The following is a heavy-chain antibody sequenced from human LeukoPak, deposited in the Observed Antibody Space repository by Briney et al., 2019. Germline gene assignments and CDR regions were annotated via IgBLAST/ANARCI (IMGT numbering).Heavy chain of an antibody. D-gene: IGHD3-9*01. CDR2: ISDDGDRK. CDR1: GFTFRSHA. J-gene: IGHJ4*02. Sequence: PGTSLRLSCTTSGFTFRSHAMHWVRQAPDKGLEWVAVISDDGDRKYHADSVQGRFTISRDNFKDSLFLQMNSLRPEDTALYYRAKDLSGHYTFDYLGQGTLVTVSS. V-gene: IGHV3-30-3*01. CDR3: AKDLSGHYTFDY.